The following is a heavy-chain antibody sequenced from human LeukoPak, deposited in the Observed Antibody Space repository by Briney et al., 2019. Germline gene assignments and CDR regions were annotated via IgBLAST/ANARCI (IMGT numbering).Heavy chain of an antibody. CDR3: ARAPSWGGNPLGGYYPYYMDV. Sequence: ASVKVSCKASGYTFTSYDINWVRQATGLGLEWMGWMNPNSGNTGYAQKFQGRVTITRNTSISTAYMQLSSLRSEDTAVYYCARAPSWGGNPLGGYYPYYMDVWGKGTTVTVSS. D-gene: IGHD4-23*01. CDR2: MNPNSGNT. V-gene: IGHV1-8*03. J-gene: IGHJ6*03. CDR1: GYTFTSYD.